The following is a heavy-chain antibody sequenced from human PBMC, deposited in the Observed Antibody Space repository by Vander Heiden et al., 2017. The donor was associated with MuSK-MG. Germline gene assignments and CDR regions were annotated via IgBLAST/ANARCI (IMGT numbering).Heavy chain of an antibody. D-gene: IGHD1-26*01. V-gene: IGHV3-21*01. CDR2: ISSSTNYI. Sequence: VSGGGLVKPGGSLRLSCAASGFAFHDSSMNWVRQAPGKGLEWVSSISSSTNYIYYADAVKGRFTISRDNAEDSVYLQMNRMRAEDTAVYYCAGGGGNTPAWLDPWGQGTLVTVYS. CDR1: GFAFHDSS. J-gene: IGHJ5*02. CDR3: AGGGGNTPAWLDP.